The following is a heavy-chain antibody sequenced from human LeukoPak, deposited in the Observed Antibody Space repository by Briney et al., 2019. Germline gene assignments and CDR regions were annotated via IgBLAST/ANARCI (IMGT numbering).Heavy chain of an antibody. V-gene: IGHV3-66*01. D-gene: IGHD4-17*01. CDR2: IYSGGST. Sequence: PGGSLRLSCAASGFTVSSNYMSWVRQAPGKGLEWVSVIYSGGSTYYADSVKGRFTISRDNSKNTLYLQMNSLRAEDTAVYYCARVSVTPMGGRCFDYWGQGTLVTVSS. CDR3: ARVSVTPMGGRCFDY. CDR1: GFTVSSNY. J-gene: IGHJ4*02.